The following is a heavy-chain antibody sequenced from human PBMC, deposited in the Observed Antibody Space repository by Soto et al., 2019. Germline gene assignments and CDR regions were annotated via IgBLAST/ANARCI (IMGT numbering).Heavy chain of an antibody. CDR3: VLKQQLGRRYYGMDV. CDR1: GGSISSSSYY. V-gene: IGHV4-39*01. Sequence: PSETLSLTCTVSGGSISSSSYYWGWIRQPPGKGLEWIGSIYYSGSTYYNPSLKSRVTISVDTSKNQFSLKLSSVTAADTAVYYCVLKQQLGRRYYGMDVWGQGTTVTVSS. J-gene: IGHJ6*02. CDR2: IYYSGST. D-gene: IGHD6-13*01.